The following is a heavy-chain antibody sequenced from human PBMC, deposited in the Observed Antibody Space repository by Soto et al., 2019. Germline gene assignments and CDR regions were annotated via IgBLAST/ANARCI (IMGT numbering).Heavy chain of an antibody. Sequence: EVQLVESGGGLVQPGGSLRLSCAASGFTLSSYDIHWVRQATGEGLAWVSGIGSGGDTHYADSVKGRFIISREDGKNSLYLQMNKLRVWDTAVYYCTRKTPPTGMEVWGQGATVTVSS. J-gene: IGHJ6*02. V-gene: IGHV3-13*01. CDR1: GFTLSSYD. CDR3: TRKTPPTGMEV. CDR2: IGSGGDT. D-gene: IGHD3-9*01.